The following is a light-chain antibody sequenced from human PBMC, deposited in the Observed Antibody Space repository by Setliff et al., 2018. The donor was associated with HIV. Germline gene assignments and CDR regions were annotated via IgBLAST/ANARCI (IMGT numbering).Light chain of an antibody. J-gene: IGLJ1*01. Sequence: QSVLTQPPSVSGAPGQRVTISCTGSSSNIGTGYDVHWYQQLPGTAPKLLIHDNNNRPSGVPDRFSGSKSGTSASLAITELQAEDEADYYCQSYDSSLSGFVFGSGTKVTVL. CDR1: SSNIGTGYD. CDR3: QSYDSSLSGFV. CDR2: DNN. V-gene: IGLV1-40*01.